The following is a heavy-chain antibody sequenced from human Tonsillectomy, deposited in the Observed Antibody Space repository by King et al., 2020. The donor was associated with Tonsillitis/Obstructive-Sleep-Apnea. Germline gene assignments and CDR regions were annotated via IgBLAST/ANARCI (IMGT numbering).Heavy chain of an antibody. CDR3: ARENAELTSTRRPEKKEYYYYMDV. Sequence: VQLVQSGAEVKKPGASVKVSCKASGYIFTSYAMHWVRQAPGQRLEWMGWINAGNGNTNYSQRFQGRVTITRDTSASTAYMVLSSLRAEDTAVYYCARENAELTSTRRPEKKEYYYYMDVWGKGTTVTVSS. CDR1: GYIFTSYA. J-gene: IGHJ6*03. CDR2: INAGNGNT. D-gene: IGHD1-20*01. V-gene: IGHV1-3*01.